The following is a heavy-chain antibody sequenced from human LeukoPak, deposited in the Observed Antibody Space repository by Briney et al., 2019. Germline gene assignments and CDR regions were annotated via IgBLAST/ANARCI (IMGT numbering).Heavy chain of an antibody. V-gene: IGHV3-23*03. Sequence: TGGSLRLSCAASGFTFSNYAMSWVRQAPGKGLEWVSLIYSGGSTYYADSVKGRFTVSRDNSKNTLHLQMNSLRAEDTAIYYCAAVDSAMIRYFDYWGQGTLVTVSS. CDR3: AAVDSAMIRYFDY. D-gene: IGHD5-18*01. CDR2: IYSGGST. J-gene: IGHJ4*02. CDR1: GFTFSNYA.